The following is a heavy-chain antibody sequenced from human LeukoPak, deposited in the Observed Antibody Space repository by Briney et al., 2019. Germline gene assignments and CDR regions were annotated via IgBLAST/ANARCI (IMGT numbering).Heavy chain of an antibody. CDR1: GYTFTAFY. CDR2: INPNSGGT. CDR3: ARGYCDTNDCPPGAY. V-gene: IGHV1-2*02. J-gene: IGHJ4*02. Sequence: APVKVSCKASGYTFTAFYIHWVRQAPGQGLEWMGWINPNSGGTNYAQKFQGRVTLTRDTSSSTVYMELTGLTSDDTAVYYCARGYCDTNDCPPGAYGGQGALVTVPS. D-gene: IGHD3-9*01.